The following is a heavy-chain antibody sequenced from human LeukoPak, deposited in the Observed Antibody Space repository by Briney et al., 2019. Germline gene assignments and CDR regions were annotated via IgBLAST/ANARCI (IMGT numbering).Heavy chain of an antibody. Sequence: ASVKVSCKAFGYTFTTHDISWVRQAPGQGLEWMGWMNPRSGNTGFAQNFQGRVTITRDPSISTAYMELSSLRSEDTAVYYCARGSGYSSSWYKLDYYGMDVWGQGATVTVSS. CDR3: ARGSGYSSSWYKLDYYGMDV. D-gene: IGHD6-13*01. CDR1: GYTFTTHD. V-gene: IGHV1-8*03. CDR2: MNPRSGNT. J-gene: IGHJ6*02.